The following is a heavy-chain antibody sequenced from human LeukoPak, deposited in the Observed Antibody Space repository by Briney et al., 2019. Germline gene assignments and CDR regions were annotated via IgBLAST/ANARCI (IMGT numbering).Heavy chain of an antibody. CDR2: VSGSGGST. Sequence: PGGSLRLSCAASGFTFSSYAMTWVRQAPGKGLEWVSSVSGSGGSTSYADSVKGRFTISRDNSMNTLFLQMNSLRPEDTAVYYCAKGGIQLWYYLDYWGQGTLVTVSS. D-gene: IGHD5-18*01. V-gene: IGHV3-23*01. J-gene: IGHJ4*02. CDR1: GFTFSSYA. CDR3: AKGGIQLWYYLDY.